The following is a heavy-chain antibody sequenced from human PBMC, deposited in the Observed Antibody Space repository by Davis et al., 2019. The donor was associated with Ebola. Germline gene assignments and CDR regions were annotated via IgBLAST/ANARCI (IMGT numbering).Heavy chain of an antibody. D-gene: IGHD3-22*01. CDR1: GYSFTSYW. CDR2: IDPSDSYT. Sequence: GGSLRLSCKGSGYSFTSYWISWVRQMPGQGLEWMGRIDPSDSYTNYSPSFQGHVTISADKSISTAYLQWSSLKASDTAMYYCARRKGDSSGIYDYWGQGTLVTVSS. CDR3: ARRKGDSSGIYDY. V-gene: IGHV5-10-1*01. J-gene: IGHJ4*02.